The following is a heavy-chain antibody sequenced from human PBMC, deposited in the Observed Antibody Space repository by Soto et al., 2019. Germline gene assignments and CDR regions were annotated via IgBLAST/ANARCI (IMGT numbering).Heavy chain of an antibody. CDR2: IYHSGST. J-gene: IGHJ3*02. D-gene: IGHD2-15*01. CDR1: GYSISSGYF. V-gene: IGHV4-38-2*01. CDR3: ARVARWAFDI. Sequence: RSLTCDVSGYSISSGYFWGWIRQPPGKGLEWIGNIYHSGSTYYNPSLKSRLTISVDKSKNQFSLKLSSVTATDTAVYYCARVARWAFDIWGQGTMVTVSS.